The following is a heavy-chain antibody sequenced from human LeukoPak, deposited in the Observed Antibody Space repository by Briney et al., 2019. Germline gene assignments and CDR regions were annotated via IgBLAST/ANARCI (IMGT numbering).Heavy chain of an antibody. J-gene: IGHJ3*02. V-gene: IGHV3-11*05. CDR3: AKDNAQGGATSLVFDI. CDR2: ISSSSSYT. Sequence: GGSLRLSCAASGFTFSDYYMSWIRQAPGKGLEWVSYISSSSSYTNYADSVKGRFTISRDNAKNSLYLQMNSLRAEDTAVYHCAKDNAQGGATSLVFDIWGQGAMVTVSS. D-gene: IGHD1-26*01. CDR1: GFTFSDYY.